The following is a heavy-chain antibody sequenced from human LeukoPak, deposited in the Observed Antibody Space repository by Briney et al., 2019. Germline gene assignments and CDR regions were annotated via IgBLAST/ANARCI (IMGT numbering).Heavy chain of an antibody. CDR1: GYSFTSYW. Sequence: GESLKISCKGSGYSFTSYWIGWVRQMPGEGLEWMGIIYPGDSDTSYSPSFQGQVTISVDKSITTAYLQWRSLKASDTAMYYCARHTPAGYSNSYTDYWGQGTLVTVSS. D-gene: IGHD6-6*01. J-gene: IGHJ4*02. V-gene: IGHV5-51*01. CDR2: IYPGDSDT. CDR3: ARHTPAGYSNSYTDY.